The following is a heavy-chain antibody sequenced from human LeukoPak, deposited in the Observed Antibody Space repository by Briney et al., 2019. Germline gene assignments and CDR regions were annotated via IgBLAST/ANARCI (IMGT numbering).Heavy chain of an antibody. CDR3: ARLYGSGSYYTAHYYYYGMDV. Sequence: ASVKVSCKASGYTFTSYDINWVRQATGQGLEWMGWMNPNSGNTGYAQKFQGRVTMTRNTSISTAYMELSSLRSEDTAVYYCARLYGSGSYYTAHYYYYGMDVWGQGTTVTASS. V-gene: IGHV1-8*01. D-gene: IGHD3-10*01. CDR2: MNPNSGNT. J-gene: IGHJ6*02. CDR1: GYTFTSYD.